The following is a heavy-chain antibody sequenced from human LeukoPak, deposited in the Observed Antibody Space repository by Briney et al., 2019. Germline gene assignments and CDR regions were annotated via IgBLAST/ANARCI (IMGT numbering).Heavy chain of an antibody. Sequence: SSETLSLTCTVSGGSISNYYWSWIRQPPGKGLEWIGYIYYSGSTNYNPSLKSRVTISVDTSKNQFSLKLSSVTAADTAVYYCARLGKWYDILTGPTLADYWGQGTLVTVSS. J-gene: IGHJ4*02. CDR1: GGSISNYY. V-gene: IGHV4-59*08. CDR3: ARLGKWYDILTGPTLADY. D-gene: IGHD3-9*01. CDR2: IYYSGST.